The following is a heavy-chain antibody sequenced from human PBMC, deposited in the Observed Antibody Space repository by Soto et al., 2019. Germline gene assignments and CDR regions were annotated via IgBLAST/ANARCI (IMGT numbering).Heavy chain of an antibody. Sequence: PGGSLRLSCAASGFTFSSYSMNWVRQAPGKGLEWVSYISSSSSTIYYADSVKGRFTISRDNAKNSLYLQMNSLRAEDTAVYYCAREGYDSSGYLDYWGQGTLVTVSS. V-gene: IGHV3-48*01. D-gene: IGHD3-22*01. CDR3: AREGYDSSGYLDY. CDR1: GFTFSSYS. J-gene: IGHJ4*02. CDR2: ISSSSSTI.